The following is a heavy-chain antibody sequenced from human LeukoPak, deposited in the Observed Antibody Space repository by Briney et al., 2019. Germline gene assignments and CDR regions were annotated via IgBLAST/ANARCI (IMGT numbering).Heavy chain of an antibody. CDR1: GFTFSSYW. D-gene: IGHD3-10*01. J-gene: IGHJ4*02. CDR2: INSDGSST. V-gene: IGHV3-74*01. CDR3: ARAGKLLWFGRPTFDY. Sequence: GGSLRLSCAASGFTFSSYWMHWVRQAPGKGLGWVSRINSDGSSTSYADSVKGRFTISRDNAKNTLYLQMNSLRAEDTAVYYCARAGKLLWFGRPTFDYWGQGTLVTVSS.